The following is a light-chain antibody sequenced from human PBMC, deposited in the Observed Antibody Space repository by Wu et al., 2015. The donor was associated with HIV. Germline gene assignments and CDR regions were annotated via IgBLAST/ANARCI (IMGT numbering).Light chain of an antibody. Sequence: DIQMTQSPSSLSASVGDRVSITCRASQSIDTYLNWYQQKPGKAPKLLIYVAFTLQSGVPSRFSGSRSGTDFTLTISSLQPDDFATYYCQHYEGFPWAFGQGTKVEI. V-gene: IGKV1-39*01. CDR3: QHYEGFPWA. CDR2: VAF. CDR1: QSIDTY. J-gene: IGKJ1*01.